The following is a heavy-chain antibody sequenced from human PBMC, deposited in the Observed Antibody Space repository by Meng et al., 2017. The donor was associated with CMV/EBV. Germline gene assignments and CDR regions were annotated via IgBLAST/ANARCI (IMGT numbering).Heavy chain of an antibody. V-gene: IGHV1-2*07. CDR2: INPNSGGT. Sequence: ASVKVSCKASGYTFTDYYMHWVRQAPGQGLEWMGWINPNSGGTNYAHKFQGRVTMTRDTSISTGYMELSRLRSDDTAVYYCARDMEPVVSGAPVVRKYFQHWGQGTLVTVSS. D-gene: IGHD2-2*01. CDR3: ARDMEPVVSGAPVVRKYFQH. J-gene: IGHJ1*01. CDR1: GYTFTDYY.